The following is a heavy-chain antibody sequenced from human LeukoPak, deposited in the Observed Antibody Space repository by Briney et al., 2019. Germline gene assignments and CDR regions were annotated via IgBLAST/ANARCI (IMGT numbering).Heavy chain of an antibody. V-gene: IGHV3-66*01. CDR1: GFTFNIYA. J-gene: IGHJ6*02. D-gene: IGHD1/OR15-1a*01. Sequence: GGSLRLSCTASGFTFNIYAMTWVRQAPGKGLEWVSVIYSGGSTYYADSVKGRFTISRDNSNNTLYLQMNSLRAEDTAVYYCARDRGWNNGYYYYGMDVWGQGTTVTVSS. CDR3: ARDRGWNNGYYYYGMDV. CDR2: IYSGGST.